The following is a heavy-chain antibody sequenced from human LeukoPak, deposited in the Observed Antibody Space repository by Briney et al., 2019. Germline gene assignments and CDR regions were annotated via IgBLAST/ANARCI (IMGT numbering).Heavy chain of an antibody. CDR3: ARVTTVTRSPWSWGPKKIGQEVNWFDP. Sequence: ASVTVSCKASGYTFSDYSITWVRQAPGQGLEWMGWISPYNADTNYAQNFQGRVTVTTDRSTRTGYMELRNLRSDDTAVYYCARVTTVTRSPWSWGPKKIGQEVNWFDPWGQGTLITVS. CDR1: GYTFSDYS. CDR2: ISPYNADT. D-gene: IGHD4-17*01. J-gene: IGHJ5*02. V-gene: IGHV1-18*01.